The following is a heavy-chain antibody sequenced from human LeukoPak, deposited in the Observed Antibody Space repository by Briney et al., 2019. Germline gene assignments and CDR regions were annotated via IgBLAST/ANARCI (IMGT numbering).Heavy chain of an antibody. V-gene: IGHV1-46*01. CDR2: INPSGGST. CDR1: GYTFTSYY. Sequence: GASVKVSCKASGYTFTSYYMHWVRQAPEQGLEWMGIINPSGGSTSYAQKFQGRVTMTRDMSTSTVYMELSSLRSEDTAVYYCARDRQYYYDSSGYYYYYYYMDVWGKGTTVTVSS. J-gene: IGHJ6*03. CDR3: ARDRQYYYDSSGYYYYYYYMDV. D-gene: IGHD3-22*01.